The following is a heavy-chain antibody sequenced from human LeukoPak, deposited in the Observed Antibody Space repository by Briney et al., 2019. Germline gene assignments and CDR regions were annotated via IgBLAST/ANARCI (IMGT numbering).Heavy chain of an antibody. CDR2: IYPNSGGT. Sequence: ASVKVSCKASGYTFTGYYLHWVRQAPGQGLEWVGWIYPNSGGTDYAQKFQGRVTMTRDTPISTAYMELSNLRSDDTAVYYCARTSLGYPFDYWGQGTLVSVSS. J-gene: IGHJ4*02. V-gene: IGHV1-2*02. D-gene: IGHD5-18*01. CDR1: GYTFTGYY. CDR3: ARTSLGYPFDY.